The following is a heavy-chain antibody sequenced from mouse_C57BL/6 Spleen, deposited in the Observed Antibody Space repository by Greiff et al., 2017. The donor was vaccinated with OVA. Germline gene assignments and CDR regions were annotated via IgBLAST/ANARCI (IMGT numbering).Heavy chain of an antibody. CDR2: IYPSNGET. CDR1: GYTFTSYW. Sequence: QVQLQQPGAELVRPGSSVKLSCKASGYTFTSYWMDWVKQRPGQGLEWIGNIYPSNGETHYNQKFKDKATLTVDKSSSTAYRQLSSLTSEDSEVYACAKSGYGNWYFDGWGTGTTVTVSS. J-gene: IGHJ1*03. CDR3: AKSGYGNWYFDG. D-gene: IGHD2-10*02. V-gene: IGHV1-61*01.